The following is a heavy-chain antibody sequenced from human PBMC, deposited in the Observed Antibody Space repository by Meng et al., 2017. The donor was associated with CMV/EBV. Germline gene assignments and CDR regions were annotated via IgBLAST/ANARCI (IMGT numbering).Heavy chain of an antibody. D-gene: IGHD6-13*01. J-gene: IGHJ4*02. Sequence: SVKVSCKASGYTFTSYGISWVRQAPGQGLEWMGGIIPIFGTANYAQKFQGRVTITTDESTSTAYMELSSLRSEDTAVYYCARGLRYSSSWLFQHDYWGQGTLVTVSS. V-gene: IGHV1-69*05. CDR1: GYTFTSYG. CDR3: ARGLRYSSSWLFQHDY. CDR2: IIPIFGTA.